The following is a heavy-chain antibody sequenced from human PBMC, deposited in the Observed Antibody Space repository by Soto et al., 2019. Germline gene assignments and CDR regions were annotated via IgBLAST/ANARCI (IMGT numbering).Heavy chain of an antibody. V-gene: IGHV3-23*01. Sequence: EVQLLESGGGLVQPGGSLRLSCAASGFTFSSFAMSWVPPAPGKGLGWVPGFSGSGGNTNYADSVKGRFTISRDNSKNTLYLQMNSLRAEDTAVYYCANQEDIVVVVAATPPSPFDYWGQGTLVTVSS. CDR1: GFTFSSFA. CDR2: FSGSGGNT. J-gene: IGHJ4*02. D-gene: IGHD2-15*01. CDR3: ANQEDIVVVVAATPPSPFDY.